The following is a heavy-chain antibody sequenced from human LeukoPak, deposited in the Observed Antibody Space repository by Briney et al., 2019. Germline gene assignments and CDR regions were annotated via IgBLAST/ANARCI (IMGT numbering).Heavy chain of an antibody. CDR3: ARDLGNNWFDP. J-gene: IGHJ5*02. CDR1: GDTFTTYD. V-gene: IGHV1-8*01. D-gene: IGHD1-26*01. Sequence: ASVKVSCKASGDTFTTYDINWVRQATGQGLEWMGWMNPNSGNTGYAQKFQGRVTITRNTSISTAYMELSSLRSEDTAVYYCARDLGNNWFDPWGQGTLVTVSS. CDR2: MNPNSGNT.